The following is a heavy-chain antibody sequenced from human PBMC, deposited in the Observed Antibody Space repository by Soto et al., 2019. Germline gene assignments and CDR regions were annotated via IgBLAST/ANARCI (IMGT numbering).Heavy chain of an antibody. CDR1: GYTFTSYG. D-gene: IGHD2-21*02. J-gene: IGHJ5*02. Sequence: QVQLVQSGAEVKKPGASVKVSCKASGYTFTSYGISWVRQAPGQGLEWMGWISAYNGNTNYAQKLQGRVTMTTDTSTSTAYMELRRLRADDTAVYYCARDMGPSLYCGGDCYSPDRKNNWLDPWGQGTLVTVSS. CDR3: ARDMGPSLYCGGDCYSPDRKNNWLDP. CDR2: ISAYNGNT. V-gene: IGHV1-18*04.